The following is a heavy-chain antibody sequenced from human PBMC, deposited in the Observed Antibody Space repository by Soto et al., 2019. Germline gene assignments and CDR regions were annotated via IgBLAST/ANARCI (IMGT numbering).Heavy chain of an antibody. D-gene: IGHD3-3*01. CDR1: GDTFSRHY. J-gene: IGHJ6*01. CDR2: INPGNGDT. Sequence: QVQLMQPGAEVMKPGASMTVSCKASGDTFSRHYVHWVRQAPGQGLEWKGRINPGNGDTTYSQEFQGRVTMTGDTSTNTVYMDLSSLRSDDTAVYYCATRVKGDFDVWGQGTTVVVS. CDR3: ATRVKGDFDV. V-gene: IGHV1-46*03.